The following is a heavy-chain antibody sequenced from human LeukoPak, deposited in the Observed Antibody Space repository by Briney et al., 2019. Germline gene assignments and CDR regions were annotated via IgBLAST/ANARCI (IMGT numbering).Heavy chain of an antibody. Sequence: SVKVSCKASGGIFSSYAISWVRQAPGQGLEWMGRIIPILGIANYAQKFQGRVTITADKSTSTAYMELSSLRSEDTAVYYCARSSSVVVIPDYWGQGTLVTVSS. CDR2: IIPILGIA. V-gene: IGHV1-69*04. CDR1: GGIFSSYA. J-gene: IGHJ4*02. CDR3: ARSSSVVVIPDY. D-gene: IGHD3-22*01.